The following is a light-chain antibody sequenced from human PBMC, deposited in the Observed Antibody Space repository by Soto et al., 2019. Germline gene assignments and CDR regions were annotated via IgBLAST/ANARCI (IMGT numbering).Light chain of an antibody. J-gene: IGKJ2*01. CDR1: QSVTSNY. CDR2: GAS. V-gene: IGKV3-20*01. Sequence: EIVLTQSPGTLSLSPGERATLSCRASQSVTSNYLAWYQQKPGQAPRLLIYGASSRATGIPDRFSGSGSGTDFTLTISRLEPVDFAVYYCQQYGSSLYTFGQGTKLEIK. CDR3: QQYGSSLYT.